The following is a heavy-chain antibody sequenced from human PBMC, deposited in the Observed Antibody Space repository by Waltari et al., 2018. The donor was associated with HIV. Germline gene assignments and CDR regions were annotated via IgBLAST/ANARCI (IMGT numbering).Heavy chain of an antibody. Sequence: QVQLVQSGAEVKKPGDSVKVCCKASGYNFTADCVRGVRQAPGQGLEWLVCMNSDTGATYYRQMFQCRVSTTRTTSINTAYMELRRLTSDDTATYDCARDVDVGATDYWGQGTLVTVSS. CDR2: MNSDTGAT. V-gene: IGHV1-2*02. D-gene: IGHD1-26*01. CDR3: ARDVDVGATDY. J-gene: IGHJ4*02. CDR1: GYNFTADC.